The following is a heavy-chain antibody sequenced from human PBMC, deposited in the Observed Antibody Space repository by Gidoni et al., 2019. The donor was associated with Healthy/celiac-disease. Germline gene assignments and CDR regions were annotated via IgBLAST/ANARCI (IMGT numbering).Heavy chain of an antibody. CDR2: IYYSGST. CDR1: GGSISSYY. V-gene: IGHV4-59*01. Sequence: QVQLQESGPGLVKPSETLSLTCTVSGGSISSYYWSWIRQPPGKGLEWIGYIYYSGSTNYNPSLKSRVTISVDTSKNQFSLKLSSVTAADTAVYYCARGQPPVWTVAGHYWFDPWGQGTLVTVSS. J-gene: IGHJ5*02. CDR3: ARGQPPVWTVAGHYWFDP. D-gene: IGHD6-19*01.